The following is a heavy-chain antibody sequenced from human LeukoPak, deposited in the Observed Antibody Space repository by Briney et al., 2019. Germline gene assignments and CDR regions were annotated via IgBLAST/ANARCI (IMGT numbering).Heavy chain of an antibody. CDR1: GFTFSSYA. CDR2: ISGSGGST. D-gene: IGHD3-10*01. CDR3: IHYGSGSYSTDY. Sequence: GGSLRLSCAASGFTFSSYAMSWVRQAPGKGLEWVSAISGSGGSTYYADSVKGRFTISRDNSKNTLYLQMNSLRAEDTAVYYCIHYGSGSYSTDYWGQGTLVTVSS. J-gene: IGHJ4*02. V-gene: IGHV3-23*01.